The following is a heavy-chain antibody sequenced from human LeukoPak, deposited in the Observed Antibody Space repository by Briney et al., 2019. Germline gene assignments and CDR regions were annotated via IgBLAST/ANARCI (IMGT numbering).Heavy chain of an antibody. CDR2: IYSGGNS. V-gene: IGHV4-39*01. Sequence: SETLSLTCSISGDSITTNSYWWGWIRQSPGKGLEWIVGIYSGGNSNYNPSLKTRATISPDTSKNQYSLRLTSVTAADTAIYYCARRGIWDLQIGNWFDPWGQGILVVVSS. J-gene: IGHJ5*02. CDR1: GDSITTNSYW. D-gene: IGHD3-16*01. CDR3: ARRGIWDLQIGNWFDP.